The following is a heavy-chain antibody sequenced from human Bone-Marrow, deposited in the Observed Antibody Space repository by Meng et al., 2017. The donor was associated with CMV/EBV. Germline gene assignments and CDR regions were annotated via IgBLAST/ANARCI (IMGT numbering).Heavy chain of an antibody. Sequence: SETLSLTCTVSGGSISSYYWSWIRQPPGKGLEWIGYIYYSGSTNYNPSLKSRVTTSVDTSKNQFSLKLSSVTAADTAVYYCARIQGGARKYYYYYYGMDVWGQGTTVTVPS. D-gene: IGHD3-16*01. CDR2: IYYSGST. CDR3: ARIQGGARKYYYYYYGMDV. CDR1: GGSISSYY. J-gene: IGHJ6*02. V-gene: IGHV4-59*12.